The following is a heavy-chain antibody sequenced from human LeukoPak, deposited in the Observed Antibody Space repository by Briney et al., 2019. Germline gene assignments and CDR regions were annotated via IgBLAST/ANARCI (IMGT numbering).Heavy chain of an antibody. CDR2: INPNSGGT. Sequence: ASVKVSCKASGYTFTGYYMHWVRQAPGQGLEWMGWINPNSGGTNYAQKFQGRVTMTRDTSISTAYMELSRLRSDDTAVYYWERVFYGGNSVVDYWGQGTLVTVS. J-gene: IGHJ4*02. CDR1: GYTFTGYY. CDR3: ERVFYGGNSVVDY. D-gene: IGHD4-23*01. V-gene: IGHV1-2*02.